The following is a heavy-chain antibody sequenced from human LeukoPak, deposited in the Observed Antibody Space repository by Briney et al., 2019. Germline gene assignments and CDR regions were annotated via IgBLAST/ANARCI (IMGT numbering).Heavy chain of an antibody. Sequence: PSETLSLTCTVSGGSITSYSWSWIRQPPGKGLEWIGYIYYSGSTNYNPSLKSRVTISVDTSKNQFSLKLSSVTAADTAVYYCARRDYYDSSGYLDAFDIWGQGTMVTVSS. V-gene: IGHV4-59*08. J-gene: IGHJ3*02. D-gene: IGHD3-22*01. CDR1: GGSITSYS. CDR2: IYYSGST. CDR3: ARRDYYDSSGYLDAFDI.